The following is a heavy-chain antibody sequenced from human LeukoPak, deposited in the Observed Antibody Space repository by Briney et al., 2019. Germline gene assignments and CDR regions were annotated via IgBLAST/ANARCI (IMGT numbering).Heavy chain of an antibody. CDR3: ATTLNIATPGHL. CDR1: GFTFSDYW. V-gene: IGHV3-7*01. CDR2: IKSDESER. J-gene: IGHJ4*02. Sequence: GGSLRLSCVGSGFTFSDYWMSWVRQAPGKGLEWVANIKSDESERFFLDSVKGRFTISRDNAKNSVYLQMCSLRAEDTGVYYCATTLNIATPGHLWGQGALVTVSS. D-gene: IGHD6-13*01.